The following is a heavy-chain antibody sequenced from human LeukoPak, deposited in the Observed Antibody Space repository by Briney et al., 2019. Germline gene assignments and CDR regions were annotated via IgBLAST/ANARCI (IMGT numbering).Heavy chain of an antibody. D-gene: IGHD6-19*01. J-gene: IGHJ4*02. CDR3: AKDNRRHYTSGPNPDSLH. Sequence: GGSLRLSCAASGFTFSSYDVSWVRQAPGKGLEWVSAISGSGDRTHYADSVKGRFTISRDNAKNSLYLQMDSLRVEDTAFYYRAKDNRRHYTSGPNPDSLHWGQGALVTVSS. CDR2: ISGSGDRT. CDR1: GFTFSSYD. V-gene: IGHV3-23*01.